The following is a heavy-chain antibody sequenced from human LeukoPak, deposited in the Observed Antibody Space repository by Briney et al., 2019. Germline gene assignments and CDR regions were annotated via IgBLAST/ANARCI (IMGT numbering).Heavy chain of an antibody. Sequence: PSETLSLTCAVPGGSISNYYWSWIRQAPGTAPQWIGYIYYSGFTNYNPSLQSRVTMSIDGSKNQFSLTLSSVTAADTAVYYCARHPVVTGSWAYYFDYWGQGILVTVSS. CDR2: IYYSGFT. CDR1: GGSISNYY. D-gene: IGHD1-1*01. V-gene: IGHV4-59*08. CDR3: ARHPVVTGSWAYYFDY. J-gene: IGHJ4*02.